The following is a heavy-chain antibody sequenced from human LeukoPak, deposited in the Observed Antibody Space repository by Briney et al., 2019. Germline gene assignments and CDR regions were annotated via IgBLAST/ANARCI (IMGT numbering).Heavy chain of an antibody. J-gene: IGHJ5*02. D-gene: IGHD3-10*01. Sequence: ESGPTPVKPTQTLTLTCTFSGFSLSTSGVGVGWIRQPPGKALEWLALIYWDDDKRYSPSLKRRLTITKDTSKNQVVLTMTNMDPVDTATYYCAHLIYGSGSYYNPSADNWFDPWGQGTLVTVSS. V-gene: IGHV2-5*02. CDR3: AHLIYGSGSYYNPSADNWFDP. CDR2: IYWDDDK. CDR1: GFSLSTSGVG.